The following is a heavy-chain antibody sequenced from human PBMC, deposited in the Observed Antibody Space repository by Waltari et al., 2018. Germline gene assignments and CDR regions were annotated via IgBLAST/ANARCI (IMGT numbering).Heavy chain of an antibody. Sequence: EVSLVESGGDLAQPGESLRLSCADSGFSLTNDWMSWVRQVPGKGLEWVADINESGSKKYYVDSVKGRFTISRDNAKNSVDLQMNSLRVEDTAVYYCARDDNINGASDAFDIWGQGTMVTVSS. CDR3: ARDDNINGASDAFDI. D-gene: IGHD2-8*01. J-gene: IGHJ3*02. CDR2: INESGSKK. CDR1: GFSLTNDW. V-gene: IGHV3-7*01.